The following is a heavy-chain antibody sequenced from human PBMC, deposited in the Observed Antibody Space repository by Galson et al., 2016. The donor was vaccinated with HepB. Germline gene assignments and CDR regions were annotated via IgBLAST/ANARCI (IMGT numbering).Heavy chain of an antibody. D-gene: IGHD5-24*01. V-gene: IGHV3-64D*06. J-gene: IGHJ4*02. CDR1: GFSFSSYA. CDR2: ITHNGDTR. CDR3: VKYRVRDGHPNFDY. Sequence: SLRLSCAASGFSFSSYAMDWVRQAPGKGLEFVSGITHNGDTRDYADYVKGRFTISRDNSKNTLYLEMSSLRAEDTAVYYCVKYRVRDGHPNFDYWGQGTLVTVSS.